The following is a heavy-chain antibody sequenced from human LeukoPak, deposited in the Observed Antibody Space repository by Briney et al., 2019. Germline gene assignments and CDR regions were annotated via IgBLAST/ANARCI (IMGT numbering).Heavy chain of an antibody. J-gene: IGHJ4*02. D-gene: IGHD2/OR15-2a*01. Sequence: SETLSLTCTVSGGSISSYYWSWIRQPPGKGLEWIGYIYYSGSTNYNPSLKSRVSISVDTSKNQFSLKLSFVTAADTAVYYWARGSEYPASRRSFDYWGQGTLVTVSS. V-gene: IGHV4-59*01. CDR3: ARGSEYPASRRSFDY. CDR2: IYYSGST. CDR1: GGSISSYY.